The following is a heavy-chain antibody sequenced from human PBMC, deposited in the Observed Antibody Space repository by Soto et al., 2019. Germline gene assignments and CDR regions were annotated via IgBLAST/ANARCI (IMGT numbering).Heavy chain of an antibody. CDR2: INAGNGNT. CDR1: GYTFTTYL. Sequence: GASVKVSCKASGYTFTTYLMHWVRQAPGQRPEWMGWINAGNGNTKYSQKFQGRVTISRDTAASTAYMELSSLRSEDTAVYYCARDSSLAPDYFEFWGQGSLVTVSS. D-gene: IGHD3-16*01. J-gene: IGHJ4*02. V-gene: IGHV1-3*01. CDR3: ARDSSLAPDYFEF.